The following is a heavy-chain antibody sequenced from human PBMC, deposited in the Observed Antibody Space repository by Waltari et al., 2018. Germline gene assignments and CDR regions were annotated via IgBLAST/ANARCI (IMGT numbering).Heavy chain of an antibody. J-gene: IGHJ3*02. Sequence: QVHLQESGPGLAKPSQTLSLTCSVSGASINSGDYYWSLIRQPPGKGLEWIGYISYSGTTYYTPSLKGRVSISLDTAKNDFSLEVRSVTAADTAMYYCARVDTIFGVVPHADAFDIWGQGTMVTVAS. CDR2: ISYSGTT. D-gene: IGHD3-3*01. CDR1: GASINSGDYY. V-gene: IGHV4-30-4*08. CDR3: ARVDTIFGVVPHADAFDI.